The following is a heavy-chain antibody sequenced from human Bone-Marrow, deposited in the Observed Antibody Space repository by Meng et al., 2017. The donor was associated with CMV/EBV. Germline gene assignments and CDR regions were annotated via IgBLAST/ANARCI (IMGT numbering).Heavy chain of an antibody. D-gene: IGHD6-25*01. V-gene: IGHV3-9*01. CDR2: INWNSGKI. J-gene: IGHJ4*02. CDR3: AKGQRIVDYFDS. CDR1: GLTFDDYA. Sequence: SLKISCVASGLTFDDYAMHWVRQVPGKGLEWVSGINWNSGKIGYADSVKGRFAISRDNSENTVYLQMNSLRVEDTAVYYCAKGQRIVDYFDSWGQGVLVTVSS.